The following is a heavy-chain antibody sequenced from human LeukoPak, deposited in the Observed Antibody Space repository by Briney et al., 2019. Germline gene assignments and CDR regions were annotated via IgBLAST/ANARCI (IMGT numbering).Heavy chain of an antibody. D-gene: IGHD3-22*01. Sequence: SETLSLTCTVSGGSISSSSYYWGWIRQPPGKGLEWIGSIYYSGSTYYNPSLKSRVTISVDTSKNQFSLKLSSVTAADTAVYYCARVRDYYDSSGLDAFDIWGQGTMVTVSS. CDR1: GGSISSSSYY. J-gene: IGHJ3*02. CDR3: ARVRDYYDSSGLDAFDI. CDR2: IYYSGST. V-gene: IGHV4-39*07.